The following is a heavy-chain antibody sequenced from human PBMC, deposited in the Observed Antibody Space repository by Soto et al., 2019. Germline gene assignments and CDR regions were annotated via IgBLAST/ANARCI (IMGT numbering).Heavy chain of an antibody. CDR3: ATDLTGSVFDY. J-gene: IGHJ4*02. V-gene: IGHV3-74*01. CDR2: INSDGSST. Sequence: EVQLVESGGGLVQLGGSLRLSCAASGFSFSSYWMHWVRQAPGKGLVCVSRINSDGSSTNYADSVKGRFTISRDNAKNTVYLQMNSLRAEDTAVYSCATDLTGSVFDYWGQGTLVTVSS. D-gene: IGHD3-9*01. CDR1: GFSFSSYW.